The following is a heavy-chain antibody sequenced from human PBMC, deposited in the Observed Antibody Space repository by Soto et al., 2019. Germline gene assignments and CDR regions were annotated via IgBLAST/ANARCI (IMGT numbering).Heavy chain of an antibody. V-gene: IGHV3-30*04. CDR1: GFTFSSYA. Sequence: GGSLRLSCAASGFTFSSYAMHWVRQAPGKGLEWVAVISYDGSNKYYADSVKGRFTISRDNSKNTLYLQMNSLRAEDTAVYYCARDRYYDFWSGYYPYYYYYGMDVWGQGTTVTVSS. J-gene: IGHJ6*02. CDR2: ISYDGSNK. D-gene: IGHD3-3*01. CDR3: ARDRYYDFWSGYYPYYYYYGMDV.